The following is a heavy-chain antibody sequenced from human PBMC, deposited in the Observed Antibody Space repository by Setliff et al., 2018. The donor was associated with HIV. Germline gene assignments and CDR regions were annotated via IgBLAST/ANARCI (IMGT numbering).Heavy chain of an antibody. CDR3: ARGRDYTGSWFRPFYLDF. D-gene: IGHD3-3*01. J-gene: IGHJ4*01. CDR1: GGSFSAYH. CDR2: INHSGST. Sequence: SETLSLTCAVYGGSFSAYHWSWIRQTPGKGLEWLGEINHSGSTAYHLALESRVSMSIDTSKNQFSLKLTSVTAADTAIYYCARGRDYTGSWFRPFYLDFWGHGNLVTVSS. V-gene: IGHV4-34*01.